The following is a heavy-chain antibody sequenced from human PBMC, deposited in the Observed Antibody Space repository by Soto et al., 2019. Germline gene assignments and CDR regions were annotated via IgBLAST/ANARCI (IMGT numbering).Heavy chain of an antibody. CDR2: ISSSSSTI. V-gene: IGHV3-48*02. CDR3: ARDGTYYDILTGYYTFDY. CDR1: GFTFSSYS. Sequence: GESLKISCAASGFTFSSYSMNWVRQAPGKGLEWVSYISSSSSTIYYADSVKGRFTISRDNAKNSLYLQMNSLRDEETAVYYCARDGTYYDILTGYYTFDYWGQGTLVTVSS. D-gene: IGHD3-9*01. J-gene: IGHJ4*02.